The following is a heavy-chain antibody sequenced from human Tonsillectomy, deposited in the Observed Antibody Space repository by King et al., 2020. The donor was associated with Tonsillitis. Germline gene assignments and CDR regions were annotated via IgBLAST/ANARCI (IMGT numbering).Heavy chain of an antibody. CDR3: ATVSNGGYDHGMDV. V-gene: IGHV1-58*01. D-gene: IGHD2-8*01. CDR2: IVFVSGNT. Sequence: QLVQSGPEVKKPGTSVKVSCKASGFTFTNSAVRWVRQARGQRLEWIGWIVFVSGNTNYAQKFQERVTITRDMSTVTAYMELSSLSSEDTAVYYCATVSNGGYDHGMDVWGQGTTVTVSS. CDR1: GFTFTNSA. J-gene: IGHJ6*02.